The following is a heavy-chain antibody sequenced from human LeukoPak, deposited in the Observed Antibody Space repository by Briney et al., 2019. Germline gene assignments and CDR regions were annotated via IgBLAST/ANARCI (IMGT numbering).Heavy chain of an antibody. J-gene: IGHJ4*02. D-gene: IGHD6-19*01. CDR2: IRNDGSNK. Sequence: GGSLRLSCAASGFTFSSYGMHWVRQAPGKGLEWVAFIRNDGSNKYYADSVKGRFTISRDNSKNTLYLQMNSLRAEDTAVYYCARGVRIAVAGNIDYWGQGTLVTVSS. V-gene: IGHV3-30*02. CDR1: GFTFSSYG. CDR3: ARGVRIAVAGNIDY.